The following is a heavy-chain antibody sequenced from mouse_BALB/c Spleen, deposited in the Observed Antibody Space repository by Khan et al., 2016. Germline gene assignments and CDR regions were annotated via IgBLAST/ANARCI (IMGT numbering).Heavy chain of an antibody. CDR1: AYTFTSYW. Sequence: QVRLQQSGAELARPGASVKLSCKASAYTFTSYWMQWVKQRPGQGLEWIGAIYPGDGDTRYTQKFKGKATLTADKSSSTAYMQLSSLASEDSAVYYCARGGVITTPFAYWGQGTLVTVSA. J-gene: IGHJ3*01. CDR3: ARGGVITTPFAY. CDR2: IYPGDGDT. V-gene: IGHV1-87*01. D-gene: IGHD2-4*01.